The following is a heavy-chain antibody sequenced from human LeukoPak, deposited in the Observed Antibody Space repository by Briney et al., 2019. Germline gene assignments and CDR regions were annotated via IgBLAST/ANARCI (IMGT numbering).Heavy chain of an antibody. CDR3: ASGPITMVRGGSSYYFDY. V-gene: IGHV4-34*01. J-gene: IGHJ4*02. Sequence: NSSETLSLTCAVYGGSFSGYYWSWIRQPPGKGLEWIGEINHSGSTNYNPSLKSRVTISVDTSKNQFSLKLSSVTAADTAVYYCASGPITMVRGGSSYYFDYWGQGTLVTVSS. CDR1: GGSFSGYY. D-gene: IGHD3-10*01. CDR2: INHSGST.